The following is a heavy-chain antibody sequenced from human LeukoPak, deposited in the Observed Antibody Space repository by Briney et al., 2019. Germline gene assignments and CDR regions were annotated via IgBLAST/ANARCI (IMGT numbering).Heavy chain of an antibody. J-gene: IGHJ4*02. CDR1: GGSISSYY. CDR3: ARVNLNYFDY. Sequence: SETLSLTCTVSGGSISSYYWSWIRQPPGKGLEWIGYIYYSGSTNYNPSLKSRVTISVDTSKNQISLKLSSVTAADTAVYYCARVNLNYFDYWGQGTLVTVSS. V-gene: IGHV4-59*01. CDR2: IYYSGST.